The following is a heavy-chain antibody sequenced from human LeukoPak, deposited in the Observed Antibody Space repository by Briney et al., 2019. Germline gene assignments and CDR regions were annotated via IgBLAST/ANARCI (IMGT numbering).Heavy chain of an antibody. Sequence: GGSLRLSCAASGFTFSSYEMNWVRQAPGKGLEWVSYISSSGSTIYYADSVKGRFTISRDNAENSLYLQMNSLRAEDTAVYYCARQGGYSGYDFGYWGQGTLVTVSS. CDR1: GFTFSSYE. J-gene: IGHJ4*02. D-gene: IGHD5-12*01. V-gene: IGHV3-48*03. CDR3: ARQGGYSGYDFGY. CDR2: ISSSGSTI.